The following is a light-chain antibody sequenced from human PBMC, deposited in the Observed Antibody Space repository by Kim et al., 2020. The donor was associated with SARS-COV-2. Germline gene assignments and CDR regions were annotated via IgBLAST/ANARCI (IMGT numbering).Light chain of an antibody. CDR1: QSITNF. CDR2: GAS. Sequence: SVGDTVTITCRASQSITNFLNWYQQRPGKAPKLLIYGASSLQSGVPSRFSGSGSGTDFTLTIDSLQPEDFATYYCQQSYSTPQLTFGGGTKVDIK. V-gene: IGKV1-39*01. J-gene: IGKJ4*01. CDR3: QQSYSTPQLT.